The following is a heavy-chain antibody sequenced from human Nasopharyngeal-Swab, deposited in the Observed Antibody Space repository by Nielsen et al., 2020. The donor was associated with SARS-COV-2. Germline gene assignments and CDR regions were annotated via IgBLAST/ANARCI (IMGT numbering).Heavy chain of an antibody. D-gene: IGHD5-12*01. CDR3: AREGEYGAYDAPDY. J-gene: IGHJ4*02. V-gene: IGHV1-69*10. CDR2: IGPALGLQ. Sequence: SVKVSCKTSGDTFTNSAISWVRQAAGQGLEWMGGIGPALGLQNYAQKFRGRVTISADRSTTTSYLELSSLSSEDTAIYYCAREGEYGAYDAPDYWGQGTLVTVSS. CDR1: GDTFTNSA.